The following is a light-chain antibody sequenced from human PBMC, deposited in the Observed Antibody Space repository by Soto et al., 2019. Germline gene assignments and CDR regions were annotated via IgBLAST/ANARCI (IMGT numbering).Light chain of an antibody. J-gene: IGKJ4*01. CDR3: QQYGNSPLT. CDR1: QSVSANY. CDR2: GAS. V-gene: IGKV3-20*01. Sequence: EVVLTQPPGTLSLSPGERATLSCGASQSVSANYLAWYHQKPGQPPRLLVYGASNRATGIPDRFSGSGSGTDFTLTISRLEPEDFAMFYCQQYGNSPLTFGGGTKVDIK.